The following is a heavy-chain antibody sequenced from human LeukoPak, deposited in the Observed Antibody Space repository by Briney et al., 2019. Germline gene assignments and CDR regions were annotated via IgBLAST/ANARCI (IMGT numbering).Heavy chain of an antibody. J-gene: IGHJ3*02. D-gene: IGHD3-22*01. CDR1: GGSISSDY. CDR2: TYYSGST. V-gene: IGHV4-59*01. CDR3: ARGRYYYDSSGHNAFDI. Sequence: SETPSLTCTVSGGSISSDYWSWIRQSPGKGLEWIGCTYYSGSTNYNPSLKSRVTISVDTSKNQFSLKLSSVTAADTAVYYCARGRYYYDSSGHNAFDIWGQGTMVTVSS.